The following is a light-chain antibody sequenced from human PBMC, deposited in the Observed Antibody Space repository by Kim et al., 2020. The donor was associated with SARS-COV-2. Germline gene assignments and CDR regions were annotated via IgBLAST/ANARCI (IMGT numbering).Light chain of an antibody. J-gene: IGKJ1*01. Sequence: DIVMTQSPDSLAVSLGERATNNCKSSQSVLSSSNNKNYLTWYQQKAGQPPKLLISWASTRESGVPDRFSGSGSGTEFTLTISSLQAEDVAVYYCQQYYSAPRTFGQGTKVDIK. CDR1: QSVLSSSNNKNY. CDR2: WAS. CDR3: QQYYSAPRT. V-gene: IGKV4-1*01.